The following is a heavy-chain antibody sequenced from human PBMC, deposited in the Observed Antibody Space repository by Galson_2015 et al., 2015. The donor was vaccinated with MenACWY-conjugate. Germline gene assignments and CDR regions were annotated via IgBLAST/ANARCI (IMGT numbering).Heavy chain of an antibody. CDR2: ISSSSSTI. D-gene: IGHD1-14*01. V-gene: IGHV3-48*01. Sequence: SLRLSCAASGFTFSTYSMNWVRQAPGKGLEWVSYISSSSSTIYYADSVKGRFTISRDNAKNSLYLQMNSLRAEDTAVYYCARLTSHWGQGTLVTVSS. CDR3: ARLTSH. CDR1: GFTFSTYS. J-gene: IGHJ4*02.